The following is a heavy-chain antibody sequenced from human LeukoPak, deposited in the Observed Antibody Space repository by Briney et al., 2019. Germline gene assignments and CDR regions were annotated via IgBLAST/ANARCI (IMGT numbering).Heavy chain of an antibody. J-gene: IGHJ4*02. Sequence: PSETLSLTCTVSGGSISSYYWSWIRQPPGKGLEWIGYIYYSGSTNYNPSLKSRVTISVDTSKNQFSLKLSSVTAADTAVYYCAREGQWLALDYWGQRTLVTVSS. CDR3: AREGQWLALDY. D-gene: IGHD6-19*01. V-gene: IGHV4-59*01. CDR2: IYYSGST. CDR1: GGSISSYY.